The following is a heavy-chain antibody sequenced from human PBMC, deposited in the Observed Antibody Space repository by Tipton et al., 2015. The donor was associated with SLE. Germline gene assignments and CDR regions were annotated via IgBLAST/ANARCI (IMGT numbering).Heavy chain of an antibody. CDR3: ARLDCGGDCYDDH. CDR2: INGDGRIT. Sequence: SLRLSCVASGFTLRNYWMNWVRQGPGKGLEWVSRINGDGRITSYADSVKSRFTISRDNAKNTLYLQMTSLRAEDTALYYCARLDCGGDCYDDHWGQGALVAVSS. J-gene: IGHJ4*02. D-gene: IGHD2-21*01. V-gene: IGHV3-74*01. CDR1: GFTLRNYW.